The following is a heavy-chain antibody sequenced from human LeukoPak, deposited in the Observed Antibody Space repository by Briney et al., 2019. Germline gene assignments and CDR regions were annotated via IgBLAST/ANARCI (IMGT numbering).Heavy chain of an antibody. J-gene: IGHJ5*02. CDR2: IIPIFGTA. D-gene: IGHD1-26*01. CDR3: AASRGANNWFDP. V-gene: IGHV1-69*01. Sequence: GASVKVSCKASGGTFSSYAISWVRQAPEQGLEWMGGIIPIFGTANYAQKFQGRVTITADESTSTAYMELSSLRSEDTAVYYCAASRGANNWFDPWGQGTLVTVSS. CDR1: GGTFSSYA.